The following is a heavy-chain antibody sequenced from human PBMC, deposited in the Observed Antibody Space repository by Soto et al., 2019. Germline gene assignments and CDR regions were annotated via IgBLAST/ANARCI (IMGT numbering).Heavy chain of an antibody. CDR2: IIPIFGTA. D-gene: IGHD1-1*01. Sequence: SVKVSCKASGGTFSSYAISWVRQAPGQGLEWMGGIIPIFGTANYAQKFQGRVTITADESTSTAYMELSSLRSEDTAVYYCLSWVQQSCYVMDFCAQGTTVSVS. J-gene: IGHJ6*02. CDR1: GGTFSSYA. CDR3: LSWVQQSCYVMDF. V-gene: IGHV1-69*13.